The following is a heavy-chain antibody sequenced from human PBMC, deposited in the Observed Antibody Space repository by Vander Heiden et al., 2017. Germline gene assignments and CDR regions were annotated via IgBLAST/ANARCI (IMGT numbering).Heavy chain of an antibody. J-gene: IGHJ4*02. CDR3: ARVALGYCSSTSCYIDSSSWYADY. CDR2: SYYSGST. Sequence: TCGGYYWSWIRQHPGKGLEWIGYSYYSGSTYYNPSLKSRVTISVDTYKNQFSLKRGSVTAADTAVYYCARVALGYCSSTSCYIDSSSWYADYWGQGTLVTVSS. V-gene: IGHV4-31*02. CDR1: TCGGYY. D-gene: IGHD2-2*02.